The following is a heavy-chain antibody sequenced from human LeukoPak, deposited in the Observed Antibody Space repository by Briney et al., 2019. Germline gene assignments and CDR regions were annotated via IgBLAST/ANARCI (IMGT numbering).Heavy chain of an antibody. CDR1: GFTFCGSA. Sequence: GGSLKLSCAASGFTFCGSAVHWVRQASGKGLEWVGRIRSRANKYATAYGASVEGRFTVSRDDSKNTAHLQMNSLKTEDTAVYYCTRLYDSGFDYWGQGTLVTVSP. CDR3: TRLYDSGFDY. V-gene: IGHV3-73*01. D-gene: IGHD3-22*01. CDR2: IRSRANKYAT. J-gene: IGHJ4*02.